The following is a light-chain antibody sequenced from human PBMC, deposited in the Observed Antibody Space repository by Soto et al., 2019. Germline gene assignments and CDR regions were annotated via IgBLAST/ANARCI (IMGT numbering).Light chain of an antibody. CDR1: SSDVGSYNL. Sequence: QSVLTQPASVSGSPGQSITISCTGTSSDVGSYNLVSWYQQHPGKAPKLMIYEGSKRPSGVSNRFSGSKSGNTASLTISGLHIEDEADYICGSFTTNRIWVFGGGTKLTVL. V-gene: IGLV2-14*02. CDR3: GSFTTNRIWV. J-gene: IGLJ3*02. CDR2: EGS.